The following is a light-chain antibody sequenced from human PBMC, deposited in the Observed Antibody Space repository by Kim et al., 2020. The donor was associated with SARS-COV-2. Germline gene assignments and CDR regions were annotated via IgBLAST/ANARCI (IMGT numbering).Light chain of an antibody. J-gene: IGLJ3*02. V-gene: IGLV2-23*02. CDR1: SSDVGSYNL. CDR3: CSYAGSSTWV. Sequence: QSVLTQPASVSGSPGQSITISCTGTSSDVGSYNLVSWYQQHPGKAPKLMIYEFSKRPSGVSNRFSGSKSGNTASLTISGLQAEDEADYYCCSYAGSSTWVFGGGTQLTVL. CDR2: EFS.